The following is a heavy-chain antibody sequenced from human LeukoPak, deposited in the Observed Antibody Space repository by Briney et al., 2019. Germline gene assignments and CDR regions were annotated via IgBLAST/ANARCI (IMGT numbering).Heavy chain of an antibody. J-gene: IGHJ4*02. V-gene: IGHV4-39*01. CDR1: GGSISSSNYY. Sequence: SETLSLTCTVSGGSISSSNYYWGWIRQPPGKGLEWIGRIYYSGSTYYNPSLKSRVTISVDTSKNQFSLKVSSVTAADTAVYYCARRPFWSGYSYYFDYWGQGTLVTVSS. CDR3: ARRPFWSGYSYYFDY. D-gene: IGHD3-3*01. CDR2: IYYSGST.